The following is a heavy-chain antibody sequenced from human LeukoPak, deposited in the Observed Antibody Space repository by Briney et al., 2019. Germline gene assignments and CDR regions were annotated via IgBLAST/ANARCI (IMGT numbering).Heavy chain of an antibody. J-gene: IGHJ4*02. D-gene: IGHD3-10*01. CDR3: VGRGGDY. Sequence: SETLSLTCTVSGDSISSSNCYWGWIRQPPGKGLEWIGSIYFSGGTYYNASLKSRVTISVDTSKNQFSLKLSSVTAADTAVYYCVGRGGDYWGQGTLVTVSS. V-gene: IGHV4-39*01. CDR1: GDSISSSNCY. CDR2: IYFSGGT.